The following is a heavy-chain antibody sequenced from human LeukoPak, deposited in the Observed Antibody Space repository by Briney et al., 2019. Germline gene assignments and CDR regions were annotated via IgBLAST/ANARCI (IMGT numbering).Heavy chain of an antibody. D-gene: IGHD6-13*01. J-gene: IGHJ4*02. CDR3: VRQIASAGTAGFDF. CDR2: IYSTGST. Sequence: SETLSLTCTVSGGSISSCYWSWIRQPAGKGLEWIGRIYSTGSTNYNPSLKSRVTMSVDTSKNQFSLRLRSVTAADTAVYYCVRQIASAGTAGFDFWGQGALVTVSS. CDR1: GGSISSCY. V-gene: IGHV4-4*07.